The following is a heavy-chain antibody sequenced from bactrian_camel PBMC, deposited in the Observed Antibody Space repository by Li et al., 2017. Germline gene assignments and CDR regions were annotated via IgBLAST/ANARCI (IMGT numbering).Heavy chain of an antibody. D-gene: IGHD7*01. V-gene: IGHV3S40*01. CDR1: GFTFSSSA. J-gene: IGHJ4*01. CDR2: IYTLDDAT. Sequence: VQLVESGGDLVQPGGSLRLPCAASGFTFSSSAMSWVRRAPGKEREGVARIYTLDDATYYADSVKGRFTISQDNAKNTVYLQMNSLKPEDTAMYYCAAGVLPSYDGGQCSYYKSTTQGTQVTVS.